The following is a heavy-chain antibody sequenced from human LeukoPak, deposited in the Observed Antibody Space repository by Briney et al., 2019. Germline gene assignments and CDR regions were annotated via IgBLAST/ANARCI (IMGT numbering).Heavy chain of an antibody. CDR3: ARASYDYVWGSYRRPDY. CDR1: GYTFTSYG. J-gene: IGHJ4*02. D-gene: IGHD3-16*02. V-gene: IGHV1-18*01. CDR2: ISAYNGNT. Sequence: GASVKVSCKASGYTFTSYGISWVRQAPGQGLEWMGWISAYNGNTNYAQKLQGRVTMTTDTSTSTAYMELRSLRSDGTAVYYCARASYDYVWGSYRRPDYWGQGTLVTVSS.